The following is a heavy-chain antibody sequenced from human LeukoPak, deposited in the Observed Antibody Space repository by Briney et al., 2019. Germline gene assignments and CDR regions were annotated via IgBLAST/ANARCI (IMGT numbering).Heavy chain of an antibody. CDR3: AHFTNYDILTGYYKTSFDYYYGMDV. D-gene: IGHD3-9*01. CDR2: IYWNDDK. Sequence: PRLVTPPQTPPLTYTRAGCSIGTWGEGVGWIRQPPGKDLEWLSLIYWNDDKRYSPSLKSRLTITKDTSKNQVVLTMTNMDPVDTATFYCAHFTNYDILTGYYKTSFDYYYGMDVWGQGTTVTVSS. V-gene: IGHV2-5*01. CDR1: GCSIGTWGEG. J-gene: IGHJ6*02.